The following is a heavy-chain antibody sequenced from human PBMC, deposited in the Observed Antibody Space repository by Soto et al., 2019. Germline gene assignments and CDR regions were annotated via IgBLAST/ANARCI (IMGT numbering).Heavy chain of an antibody. CDR2: INPNSGGT. CDR3: ARDHSGYEFDY. D-gene: IGHD5-12*01. V-gene: IGHV1-2*04. J-gene: IGHJ4*02. Sequence: ASAPVSSTASGSTFTGYYMHWVRQAPGQGLEWMGWINPNSGGTNYAQKFQGWVTMTRDTSISTAYMELSRLRSDDTAVYYCARDHSGYEFDYWGQGTLVTVSS. CDR1: GSTFTGYY.